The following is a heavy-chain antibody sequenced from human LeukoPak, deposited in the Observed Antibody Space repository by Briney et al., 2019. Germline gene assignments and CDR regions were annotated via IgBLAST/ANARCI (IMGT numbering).Heavy chain of an antibody. D-gene: IGHD3-22*01. CDR3: ARGSSRITMIDY. Sequence: PSETLSLTCSISGASISINNFWWGWIRQSPGKAMEWVGSVYHSGSTYYNPSLTRRLNMSVDTSKNQFSLKLSSVTAADTAVYYCARGSSRITMIDYWGQGTLVTVSS. CDR2: VYHSGST. J-gene: IGHJ4*02. V-gene: IGHV4-39*07. CDR1: GASISINNFW.